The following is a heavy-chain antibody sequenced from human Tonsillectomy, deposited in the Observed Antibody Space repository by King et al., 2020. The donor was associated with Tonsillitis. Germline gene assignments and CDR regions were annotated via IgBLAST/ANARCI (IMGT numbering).Heavy chain of an antibody. CDR2: IYRGGST. Sequence: VQLVESGGGLIHPGRSLRLSCAASGFTVSSNYMSWVRQAPGKGLEWVSVIYRGGSTYYADSVKGRFTISRDSSNNTLYLQMNSLRAEDTAVYYCACAYYDFRSGNLGLDYWAREPWSPSPQ. CDR3: ACAYYDFRSGNLGLDY. V-gene: IGHV3-53*01. D-gene: IGHD3-3*01. CDR1: GFTVSSNY. J-gene: IGHJ4*02.